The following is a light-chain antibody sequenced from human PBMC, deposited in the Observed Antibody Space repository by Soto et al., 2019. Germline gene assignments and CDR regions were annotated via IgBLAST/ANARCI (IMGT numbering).Light chain of an antibody. CDR2: EVS. CDR3: CSYAGSSTYV. Sequence: QSALTQPASVSGSPGQSITISCTGTSSDVGGYNYVSWYQQHPGKAPKLMIYEVSNRPSGVSNRFSGSKSGNTASLTISGLQAEDEAYYYCCSYAGSSTYVFGPGTKVTVL. CDR1: SSDVGGYNY. J-gene: IGLJ1*01. V-gene: IGLV2-14*01.